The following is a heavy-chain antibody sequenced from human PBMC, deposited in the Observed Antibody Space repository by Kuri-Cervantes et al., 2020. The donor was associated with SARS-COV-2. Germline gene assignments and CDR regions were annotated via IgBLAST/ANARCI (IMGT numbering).Heavy chain of an antibody. CDR3: ARDVDSYYYYYGMDV. Sequence: ESLKISCAASGFIFRNYAMSWVRQVPGKGLEWVSTISGRGDYINVADSVKGRFTISRDNSKSTFYVQMHSLRVEDTAVYYCARDVDSYYYYYGMDVWGQGTTVTVSS. CDR2: ISGRGDYI. CDR1: GFIFRNYA. J-gene: IGHJ6*02. D-gene: IGHD5-18*01. V-gene: IGHV3-23*01.